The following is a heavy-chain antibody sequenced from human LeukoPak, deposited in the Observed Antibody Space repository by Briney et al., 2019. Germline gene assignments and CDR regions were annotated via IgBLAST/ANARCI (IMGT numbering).Heavy chain of an antibody. J-gene: IGHJ4*02. V-gene: IGHV4-59*08. CDR1: GGSISSYY. CDR2: IYYTGST. CDR3: ARHYGP. D-gene: IGHD3-10*01. Sequence: PSETLSLTCTVSGGSISSYYWSWIRQPPGRGLEWIGYIYYTGSTNYNPSLKSRVTISLDTSKNQFSLKMNSVTATDTAVYYCARHYGPWGQGTLVTVSS.